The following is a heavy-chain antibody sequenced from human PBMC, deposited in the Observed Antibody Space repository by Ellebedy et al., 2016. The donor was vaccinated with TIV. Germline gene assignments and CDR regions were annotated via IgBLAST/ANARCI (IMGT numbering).Heavy chain of an antibody. CDR2: IVVGSGNT. V-gene: IGHV1-58*01. D-gene: IGHD2-15*01. J-gene: IGHJ2*01. CDR1: GFTFTKSA. CDR3: AADSVVGPSASWYFDL. Sequence: AASVKVSCKASGFTFTKSAVQWVRQARGQRLEWIGWIVVGSGNTHYAQKFQERVTITRDMSTSTAHMELSSLRSEDTAVYYCAADSVVGPSASWYFDLWGRGTLVTVSS.